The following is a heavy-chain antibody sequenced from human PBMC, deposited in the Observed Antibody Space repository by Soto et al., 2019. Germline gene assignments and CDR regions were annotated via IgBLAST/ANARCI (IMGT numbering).Heavy chain of an antibody. D-gene: IGHD6-13*01. Sequence: SETLSLTCAVYGGSFSGYYWSWIRQPPGKGLEWIGEINHSGSTNYNPSLKSRVTISVDTSKNQFSLKLSSVTAADTAVYYCARADYSSSWYWFDPWGQGTLVTVSS. V-gene: IGHV4-34*01. CDR1: GGSFSGYY. CDR2: INHSGST. J-gene: IGHJ5*02. CDR3: ARADYSSSWYWFDP.